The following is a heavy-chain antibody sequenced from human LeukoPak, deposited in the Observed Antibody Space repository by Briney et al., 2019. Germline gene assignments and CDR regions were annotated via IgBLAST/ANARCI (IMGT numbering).Heavy chain of an antibody. D-gene: IGHD3-9*01. CDR3: TKDPSFDWVPHDH. CDR2: IIPILGIA. V-gene: IGHV1-69*04. CDR1: GGTFSSYA. J-gene: IGHJ5*02. Sequence: SVKVSCKASGGTFSSYAISWVRQAPGQGLEWMGRIIPILGIANYTQKFQGRVTITADKSTSTAYMELSSLRAEDTAVYYCTKDPSFDWVPHDHWGQGTLVTVSS.